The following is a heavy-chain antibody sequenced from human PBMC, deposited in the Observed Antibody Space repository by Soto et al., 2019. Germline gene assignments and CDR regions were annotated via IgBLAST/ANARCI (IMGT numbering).Heavy chain of an antibody. J-gene: IGHJ6*02. Sequence: VGYLRLSCAASGFTFSSYEMKCFGQSRGKGLEWVSYVSSSGSTIYYADSVKGRFTISRDNAKNSLYLQMNSLRAEDTAVYYCASLLGGYSGLAAGDGMDVWGQGPKVTV. CDR3: ASLLGGYSGLAAGDGMDV. CDR2: VSSSGSTI. D-gene: IGHD5-12*01. V-gene: IGHV3-48*03. CDR1: GFTFSSYE.